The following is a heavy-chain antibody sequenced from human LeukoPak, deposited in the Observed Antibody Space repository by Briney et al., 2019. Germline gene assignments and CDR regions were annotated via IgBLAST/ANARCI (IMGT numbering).Heavy chain of an antibody. V-gene: IGHV3-49*04. CDR1: GFTFGDYA. CDR2: IRSKAYGGTT. CDR3: TRDSGITMVRVLDY. D-gene: IGHD3-10*01. Sequence: PGGFLRLSCTASGFTFGDYAMSWVRQAPGKGLEWVGFIRSKAYGGTTEYAASVKGRFTISRDDYKSIAYLQMNSLKTEDTAVYYCTRDSGITMVRVLDYWGQGTLVTVSS. J-gene: IGHJ4*02.